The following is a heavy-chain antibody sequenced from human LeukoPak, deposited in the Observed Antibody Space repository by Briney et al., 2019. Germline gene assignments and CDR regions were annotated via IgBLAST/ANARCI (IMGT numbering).Heavy chain of an antibody. CDR1: GDSISGTY. CDR2: IYYSGST. D-gene: IGHD2-15*01. CDR3: ARLLAGCPGGRCRAHFDY. J-gene: IGHJ4*02. Sequence: SETLSLTCTVSGDSISGTYCSWIRQPPRKGLGWMGYIYYSGSTNNNPSLKSRVTMSVDTAKTQFSLNLSSVTAADTAVYYCARLLAGCPGGRCRAHFDYWGQGTLVTVSS. V-gene: IGHV4-59*01.